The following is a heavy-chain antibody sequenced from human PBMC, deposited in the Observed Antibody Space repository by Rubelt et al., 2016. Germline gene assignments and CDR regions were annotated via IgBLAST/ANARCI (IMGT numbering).Heavy chain of an antibody. CDR3: ARVEYYYDSSGYSDY. Sequence: QVQLVQSGAEVKKPGASVKVSCKASGYTFTSYGISWVRQAPGQGLEWMGWISAYNGNTNYAQKRQGRVTMTTDTATSTAYMELRGLRSDDTAGYYCARVEYYYDSSGYSDYWGQGTLVTVSS. D-gene: IGHD3-22*01. J-gene: IGHJ4*02. CDR1: GYTFTSYG. CDR2: ISAYNGNT. V-gene: IGHV1-18*01.